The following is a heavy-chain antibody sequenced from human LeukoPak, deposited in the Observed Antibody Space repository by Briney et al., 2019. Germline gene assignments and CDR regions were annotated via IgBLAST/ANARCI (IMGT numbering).Heavy chain of an antibody. CDR1: GGSITNDNYY. CDR2: IHYSGST. V-gene: IGHV4-39*01. J-gene: IGHJ4*02. CDR3: ASMARGVIITARMYYFDF. D-gene: IGHD3-10*01. Sequence: SETLSLTRTVSGGSITNDNYYWAWIRQPPGKGLEWLGSIHYSGSTYYNPSLKSRVTMSVDTSDNQFSLKLYSVTAADTAVYYCASMARGVIITARMYYFDFWGQGTLVTVSS.